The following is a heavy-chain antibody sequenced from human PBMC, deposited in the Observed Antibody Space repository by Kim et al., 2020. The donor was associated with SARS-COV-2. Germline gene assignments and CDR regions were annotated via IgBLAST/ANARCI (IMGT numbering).Heavy chain of an antibody. D-gene: IGHD6-13*01. CDR3: ARRWSIAAAGTDWFDP. V-gene: IGHV5-51*01. CDR1: GYSFTSYW. Sequence: GESLKISCKGSGYSFTSYWIGWVRQMPGKGLEWMGIIYPGDSDTRYSPSFQGQVTIPADKSISTAYLQWSSLKASDTAMYYCARRWSIAAAGTDWFDPWGQGTLVTVSS. J-gene: IGHJ5*02. CDR2: IYPGDSDT.